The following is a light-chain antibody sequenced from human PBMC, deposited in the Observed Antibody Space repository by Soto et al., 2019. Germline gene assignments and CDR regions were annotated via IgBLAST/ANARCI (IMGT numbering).Light chain of an antibody. CDR2: GAS. CDR1: QSVSSSY. CDR3: QQFGSSPLFT. J-gene: IGKJ3*01. V-gene: IGKV3-20*01. Sequence: EIVLTQSPGTLSLSPGERATLSCRASQSVSSSYLAWYQQKPGQAPRLLIYGASSRATGIPDRFSCSGCGTDLTLTLSILEPEAFAVSYCQQFGSSPLFTFGPGTKVDVK.